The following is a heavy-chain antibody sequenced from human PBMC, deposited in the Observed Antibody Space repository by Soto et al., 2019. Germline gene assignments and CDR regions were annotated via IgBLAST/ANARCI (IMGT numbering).Heavy chain of an antibody. CDR2: TSHDGVT. CDR3: ARDFGAGAHFDH. Sequence: AETLSLTCAASSCSIDTVYWWSWVRQSPGKGLEWIGETSHDGVTNYNPSLKSRVTISLDTSQNQFSLKLTSVTVADTAVYYCARDFGAGAHFDHWGQGSLVTVSS. CDR1: SCSIDTVYW. J-gene: IGHJ4*02. V-gene: IGHV4-4*02. D-gene: IGHD3-10*01.